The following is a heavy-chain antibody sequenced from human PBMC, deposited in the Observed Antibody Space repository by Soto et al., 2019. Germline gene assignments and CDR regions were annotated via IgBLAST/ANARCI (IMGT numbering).Heavy chain of an antibody. Sequence: GGFLSLSCVVSGFTFAKYWMHWVRQAPGKGLVWVARIETDGTTQTYADSVEGRFTISRDNAKNTLYLHMNSLRAEDTAVYYCGRQAALWEKVDFRGHGTPVTVSS. D-gene: IGHD3-10*01. CDR3: GRQAALWEKVDF. CDR2: IETDGTTQ. V-gene: IGHV3-74*01. J-gene: IGHJ1*01. CDR1: GFTFAKYW.